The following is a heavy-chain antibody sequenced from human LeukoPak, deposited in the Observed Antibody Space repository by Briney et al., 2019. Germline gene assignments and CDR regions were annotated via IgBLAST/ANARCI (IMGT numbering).Heavy chain of an antibody. CDR2: ISDYNGNT. D-gene: IGHD3-22*01. J-gene: IGHJ4*02. CDR3: AKTYYYDSSGYLWNYFDY. CDR1: GYTFTSYG. Sequence: ASVKVSCKASGYTFTSYGISWVRQAPGQGLEWMGWISDYNGNTNYAQKLQGRVTMTTDTSTSTAYTELRSLRSDDTAVYYCAKTYYYDSSGYLWNYFDYWGQGTLVTVSS. V-gene: IGHV1-18*01.